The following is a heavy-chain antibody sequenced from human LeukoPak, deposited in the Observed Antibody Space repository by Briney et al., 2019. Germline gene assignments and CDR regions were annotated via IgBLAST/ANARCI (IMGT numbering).Heavy chain of an antibody. CDR2: INPNSGGT. D-gene: IGHD2-15*01. V-gene: IGHV1-2*02. CDR1: GYTFIGYY. J-gene: IGHJ6*02. Sequence: ASVKVSCKSSGYTFIGYYIHWVRQAPGQGLEWMGWINPNSGGTNCAQKFQGRVTMTRDTSISTAYMGLSSLTSDDTAVYYCAKRGNSGGAYYAMDVWGQGTTVTVSS. CDR3: AKRGNSGGAYYAMDV.